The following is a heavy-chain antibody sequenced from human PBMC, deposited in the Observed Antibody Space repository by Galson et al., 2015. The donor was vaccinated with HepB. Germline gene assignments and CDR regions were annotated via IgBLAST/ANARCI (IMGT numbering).Heavy chain of an antibody. D-gene: IGHD5-18*01. CDR2: ITSSGSSV. CDR1: GFSFSDYS. V-gene: IGHV3-11*01. CDR3: ARDVHSHYYYYMDV. J-gene: IGHJ6*03. Sequence: SLRLSCAASGFSFSDYSMSWIRQAPGKGLEWVSNITSSGSSVHYADTVKGRFTVSRDNAKNSLNLQMNSLRDEDTAVYYCARDVHSHYYYYMDVWGRGTTVTVSS.